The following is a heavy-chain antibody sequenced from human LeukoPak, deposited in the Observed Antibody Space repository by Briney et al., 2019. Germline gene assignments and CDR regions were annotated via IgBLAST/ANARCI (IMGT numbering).Heavy chain of an antibody. CDR1: GGSFSGYY. J-gene: IGHJ6*02. D-gene: IGHD3-3*01. CDR3: ASCVCGPGGYYDFWSGYRYYYGMDV. V-gene: IGHV4-34*01. Sequence: PSETLSLTCAVYGGSFSGYYWSWIRQPPGKGLEWIGEINHSGSTNYNPSLKSRVTISVDTSKNQFSLELSSVTAADTAVYYCASCVCGPGGYYDFWSGYRYYYGMDVWGQGTTVTVSS. CDR2: INHSGST.